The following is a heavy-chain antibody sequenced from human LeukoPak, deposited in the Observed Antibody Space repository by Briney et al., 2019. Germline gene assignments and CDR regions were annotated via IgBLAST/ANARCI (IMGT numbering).Heavy chain of an antibody. J-gene: IGHJ4*02. Sequence: GESLKISCAVSGYTFTTYWIGWVRQMPGKGLEWMGIIYPGDSETRYSPSFHGQVTISVDKSIDTAYLQWNTLKASDTAMYYCARHGYSELRPAEFWGQGTLVTVSS. CDR3: ARHGYSELRPAEF. D-gene: IGHD1-7*01. CDR1: GYTFTTYW. CDR2: IYPGDSET. V-gene: IGHV5-51*01.